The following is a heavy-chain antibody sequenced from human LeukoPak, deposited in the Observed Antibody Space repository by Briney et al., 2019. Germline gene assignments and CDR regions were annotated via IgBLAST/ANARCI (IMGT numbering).Heavy chain of an antibody. Sequence: ASVKVSCKASGYTFTGYYMHWVRQAPGQGLEWMGWINPNSGGTSYAQKFQGRVTMTRDTSISTAYMELSRLRSDDTAVYYCARDSVFIPPNDDYWGQGTLVTVSS. CDR1: GYTFTGYY. D-gene: IGHD1-1*01. CDR3: ARDSVFIPPNDDY. J-gene: IGHJ4*02. CDR2: INPNSGGT. V-gene: IGHV1-2*02.